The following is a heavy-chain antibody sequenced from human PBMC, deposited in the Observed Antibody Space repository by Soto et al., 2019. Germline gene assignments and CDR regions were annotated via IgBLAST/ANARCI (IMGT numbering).Heavy chain of an antibody. V-gene: IGHV3-66*01. CDR1: GFTVNSNY. CDR3: ATLTKYDILTGFYPC. J-gene: IGHJ4*02. Sequence: PRVSLRLSCAASGFTVNSNYMSWVRQAPGKGLEWVSVIYSDGSTYYADSVKGRFIISRDNSNNTLYFQMNSLRAEDTAVYYCATLTKYDILTGFYPCWGQGT. D-gene: IGHD3-9*01. CDR2: IYSDGST.